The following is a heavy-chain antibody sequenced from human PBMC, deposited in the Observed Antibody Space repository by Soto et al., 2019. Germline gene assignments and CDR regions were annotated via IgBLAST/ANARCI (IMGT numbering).Heavy chain of an antibody. CDR3: ASGYCYGANCLG. V-gene: IGHV3-30-3*01. Sequence: GGSLRLSCAASGFTFSSYAMHWVRQAPGKGLEWVAVISYDGSNKYYADSVKGRFTISRDNSKNTLYMQMSSLRAEDTAVYYCASGYCYGANCLGWGQGTLVTV. D-gene: IGHD2-15*01. J-gene: IGHJ4*02. CDR1: GFTFSSYA. CDR2: ISYDGSNK.